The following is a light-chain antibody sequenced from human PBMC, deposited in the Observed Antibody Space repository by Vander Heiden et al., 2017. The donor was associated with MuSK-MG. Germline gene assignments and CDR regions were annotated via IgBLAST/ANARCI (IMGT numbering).Light chain of an antibody. CDR2: RNN. J-gene: IGLJ2*01. Sequence: QSVLTQPPSASGTAGQRVTIACSGSSRNIGSNYVYWYQQLPGTAPKLLIYRNNRRPSGGPDRFSGSKSGTSASLAISGLRAEDEADYYCAAWDDSRSGVVFGGGTKLTVL. V-gene: IGLV1-47*01. CDR3: AAWDDSRSGVV. CDR1: SRNIGSNY.